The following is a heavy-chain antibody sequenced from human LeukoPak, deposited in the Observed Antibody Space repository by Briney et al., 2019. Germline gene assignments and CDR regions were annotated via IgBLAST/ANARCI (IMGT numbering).Heavy chain of an antibody. Sequence: SETLSLTCAVYGGSFSGYYWSWIRQPPGKGLEWIGEINHSGSTNYNPSLKSRVTISVDTSKNQFSLKLSSVTAADTAVYYCAKGSFNIVVVPAAPQGFQHWGQGTLVTVSS. D-gene: IGHD2-2*01. J-gene: IGHJ1*01. CDR2: INHSGST. CDR3: AKGSFNIVVVPAAPQGFQH. V-gene: IGHV4-34*01. CDR1: GGSFSGYY.